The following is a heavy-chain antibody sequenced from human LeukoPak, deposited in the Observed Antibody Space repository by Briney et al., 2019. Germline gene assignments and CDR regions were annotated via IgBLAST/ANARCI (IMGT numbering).Heavy chain of an antibody. CDR2: ISAGGAST. Sequence: GGSLRLSCAVSGFIFSSYEMNWVRQAPGKGLEWVSAISAGGASTYYTDSVKGRFTISRDNSKNTLSLQMNSLRAEDTAVYYCAKSQGFYDSWGQGTLVTVSS. J-gene: IGHJ4*02. V-gene: IGHV3-23*01. CDR3: AKSQGFYDS. D-gene: IGHD3-3*01. CDR1: GFIFSSYE.